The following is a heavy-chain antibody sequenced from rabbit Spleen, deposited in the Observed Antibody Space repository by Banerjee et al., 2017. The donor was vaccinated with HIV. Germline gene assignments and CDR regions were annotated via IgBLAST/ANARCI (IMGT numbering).Heavy chain of an antibody. J-gene: IGHJ4*01. V-gene: IGHV1S45*01. Sequence: QEQLVESGGDLVQPEGSLTLTCTASGFSFSSSYCMCWVRQAPGKGLECIACIYAGSSGSTHYAIWAKGRFTMYKTSSTTVTLQLTSLTAADTATYFCARGSAAMTMVITGFYFNLWGPGTLVTVS. CDR1: GFSFSSSYC. CDR2: IYAGSSGST. CDR3: ARGSAAMTMVITGFYFNL. D-gene: IGHD2-1*01.